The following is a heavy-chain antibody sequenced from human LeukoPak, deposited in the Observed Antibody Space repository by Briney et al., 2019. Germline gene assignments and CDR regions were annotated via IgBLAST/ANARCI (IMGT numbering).Heavy chain of an antibody. CDR2: IKQDETET. Sequence: GGSLRLSCAASGFSFSDYWMSWVRRAPGKGLEWVANIKQDETETYYVDSVKGRFTISRDNAKNLLYLQMNSLRAEDTAVYYCAKDPSGYGPYYFDYWGQGTPVTVSS. J-gene: IGHJ4*02. V-gene: IGHV3-7*01. CDR1: GFSFSDYW. D-gene: IGHD5-12*01. CDR3: AKDPSGYGPYYFDY.